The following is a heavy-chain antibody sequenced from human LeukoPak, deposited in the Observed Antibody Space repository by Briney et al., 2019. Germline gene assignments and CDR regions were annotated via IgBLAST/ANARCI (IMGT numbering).Heavy chain of an antibody. V-gene: IGHV4-59*01. D-gene: IGHD3-10*01. CDR1: GGSISSYY. J-gene: IGHJ4*02. CDR2: ISYSGST. Sequence: SETLSLTCTVSGGSISSYYWSWIRQPLGKGLEWIGHISYSGSTSYNPSLKSRVTLSVDTSKNQFSLKVSSVTAADTAVYYCATAVHYSGSGSYYTIFDYWGQGTLVTVSS. CDR3: ATAVHYSGSGSYYTIFDY.